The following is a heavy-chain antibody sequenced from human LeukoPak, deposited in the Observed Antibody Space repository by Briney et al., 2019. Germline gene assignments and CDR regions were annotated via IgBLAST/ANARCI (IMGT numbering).Heavy chain of an antibody. Sequence: SVKVSCKASGGTFISYAISWVRQAPGQGVEWMGGIIPIFGTANYAQKFQGRVTITTGESTSTAYMELSSLRSEDTAVYYCAGLWFGELYVRYYYMDVWGKGTTVTVSS. D-gene: IGHD3-10*01. V-gene: IGHV1-69*05. CDR2: IIPIFGTA. CDR1: GGTFISYA. CDR3: AGLWFGELYVRYYYMDV. J-gene: IGHJ6*03.